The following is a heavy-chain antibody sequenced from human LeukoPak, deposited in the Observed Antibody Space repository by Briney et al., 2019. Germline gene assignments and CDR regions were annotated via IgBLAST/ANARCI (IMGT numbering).Heavy chain of an antibody. CDR3: ARGLSTLGRPVGAGFDH. D-gene: IGHD3-16*01. J-gene: IGHJ4*02. Sequence: PSETLSLTCSVSGHSVSSGNYYGSWIRLPPGKVREYIGHIYYNGNTNYNPSLKSRVTLSIDTSRNQFSLKLSSANAADTAVYYCARGLSTLGRPVGAGFDHWGQGTLVTVSS. V-gene: IGHV4-61*01. CDR2: IYYNGNT. CDR1: GHSVSSGNYY.